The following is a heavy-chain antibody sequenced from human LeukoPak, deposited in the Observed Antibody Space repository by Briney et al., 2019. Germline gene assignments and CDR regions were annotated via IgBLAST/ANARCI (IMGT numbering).Heavy chain of an antibody. D-gene: IGHD1-1*01. CDR2: IYYSGST. CDR3: ARDSLNGWNYYYGMDV. Sequence: SETLSLTCTVSGGSISSYYWSWIRQPPGKGLEWIGYIYYSGSTNYNPSLKSRVTISVDTSKNQFSLKLSSATAADTAVYYCARDSLNGWNYYYGMDVWGQGTTVTVSS. CDR1: GGSISSYY. V-gene: IGHV4-59*01. J-gene: IGHJ6*02.